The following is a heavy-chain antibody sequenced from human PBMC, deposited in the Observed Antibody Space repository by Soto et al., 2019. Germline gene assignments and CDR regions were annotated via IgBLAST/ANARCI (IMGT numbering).Heavy chain of an antibody. CDR1: GVTFSSYG. D-gene: IGHD2-15*01. J-gene: IGHJ6*02. CDR2: IWYDGSNK. CDR3: AREGHCSGGSCYQYYYYAMDV. V-gene: IGHV3-33*01. Sequence: QVQLVESGGGVVQPGRSLRLSCAASGVTFSSYGMHWVRQAPGKGLEWVAVIWYDGSNKYYADSVKGRFTISRDNSKNTLYLQMNSLRAEDTAVYYCAREGHCSGGSCYQYYYYAMDVWGQGTTVTVSS.